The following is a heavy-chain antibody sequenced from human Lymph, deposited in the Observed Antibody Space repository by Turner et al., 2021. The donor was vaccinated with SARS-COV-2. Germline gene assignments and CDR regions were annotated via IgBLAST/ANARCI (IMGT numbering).Heavy chain of an antibody. CDR3: ANLYSSSAAGDP. D-gene: IGHD6-6*01. V-gene: IGHV3-23*01. CDR1: GFTFSSYA. Sequence: EVQLLESGGGLVQPGGSLGLSWAASGFTFSSYAMSWVRQAPGKGLEWVSAISGSGGSTYYADSVKGRFTISRDNSKNTLYLQMNSLRAEDTAVYYCANLYSSSAAGDPWGQGTLVTVSS. CDR2: ISGSGGST. J-gene: IGHJ5*02.